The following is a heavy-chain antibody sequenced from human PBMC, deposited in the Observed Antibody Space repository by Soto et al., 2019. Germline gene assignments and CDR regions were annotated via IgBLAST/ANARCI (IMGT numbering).Heavy chain of an antibody. Sequence: SETLSLSCTVSGGSISSSGYYWSWIRQPPGKGLEWIGCIYYSGSTYYNPSLKSRVTISVDMSKNQFSLKLSSVTAADTAMYYCARGPYIYGRKHETYSDYWGQGTLVTVSS. V-gene: IGHV4-31*03. CDR2: IYYSGST. CDR3: ARGPYIYGRKHETYSDY. CDR1: GGSISSSGYY. J-gene: IGHJ4*02. D-gene: IGHD5-18*01.